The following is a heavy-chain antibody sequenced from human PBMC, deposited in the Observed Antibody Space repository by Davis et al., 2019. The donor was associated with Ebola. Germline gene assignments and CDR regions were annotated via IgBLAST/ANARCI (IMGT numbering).Heavy chain of an antibody. CDR1: AFFSNNFN. V-gene: IGHV3-53*05. Sequence: GESLKISCAASAFFSNNFNMNWLRQAPAKGLEWVSVIYDQSSAYADAVRGRFIISRDKSNNTLYLQMNSLRVDDTVVYYCATTQWLREFDNWGQGTLVTVSS. J-gene: IGHJ4*02. CDR3: ATTQWLREFDN. D-gene: IGHD6-19*01. CDR2: IYDQSS.